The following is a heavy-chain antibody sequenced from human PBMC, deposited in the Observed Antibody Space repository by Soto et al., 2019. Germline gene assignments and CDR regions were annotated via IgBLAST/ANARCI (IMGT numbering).Heavy chain of an antibody. CDR3: ANSGIAEAGTYYGMDV. D-gene: IGHD6-13*01. V-gene: IGHV1-69*01. J-gene: IGHJ6*02. CDR1: GGTFSSYA. Sequence: SVKVSCKAAGGTFSSYASSRVRQAPGQGLEWMGGIIPIFGTANYAQKFQGRVTITADESTSTAYMELSSLRSEDTAVYYCANSGIAEAGTYYGMDVWGQGTTVTVSS. CDR2: IIPIFGTA.